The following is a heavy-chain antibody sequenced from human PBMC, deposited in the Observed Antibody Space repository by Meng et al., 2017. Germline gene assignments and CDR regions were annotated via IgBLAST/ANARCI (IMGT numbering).Heavy chain of an antibody. V-gene: IGHV1-24*01. CDR1: EYTLTELS. CDR2: FDPEDGET. Sequence: VELGKAGAGGKKLRAPVKSSCKVSEYTLTELSMHWVRQAPGKGLEWMGGFDPEDGETIYAQKFQGRVTMTEDTSTDTAYMELSSLRSEDTAVYYCATLPRRITMVRGGWFDPWGQGTLVTVSS. J-gene: IGHJ5*02. CDR3: ATLPRRITMVRGGWFDP. D-gene: IGHD3-10*01.